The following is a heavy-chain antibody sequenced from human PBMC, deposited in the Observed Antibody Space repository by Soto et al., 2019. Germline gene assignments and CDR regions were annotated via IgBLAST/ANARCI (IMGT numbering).Heavy chain of an antibody. Sequence: GLEWIAYVSYSGATRYNPSLEKRDTISVDTSKNPFSLRLNSVTAADTAVYYCARDGQYDSGVHYSPFDHWGQGTLVTVS. D-gene: IGHD3-22*01. CDR2: VSYSGAT. CDR3: ARDGQYDSGVHYSPFDH. J-gene: IGHJ4*02. V-gene: IGHV4-59*01.